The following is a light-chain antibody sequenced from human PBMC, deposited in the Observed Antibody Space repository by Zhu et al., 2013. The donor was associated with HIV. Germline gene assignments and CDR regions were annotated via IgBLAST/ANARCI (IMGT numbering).Light chain of an antibody. CDR2: AAS. J-gene: IGKJ1*01. CDR3: QQYNTYST. Sequence: DIQLTQSPSFLSASVGDRVTITCRASQDIGKYLAWYQQRPGKAPNLLVYAASTTQSGVPSRFGGRGSGTEFTLTIDSLQPEDFATYYCQQYNTYSTFGQGTKVEIK. V-gene: IGKV1-9*01. CDR1: QDIGKY.